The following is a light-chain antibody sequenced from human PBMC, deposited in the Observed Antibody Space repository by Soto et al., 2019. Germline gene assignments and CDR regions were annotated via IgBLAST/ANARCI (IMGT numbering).Light chain of an antibody. V-gene: IGLV2-11*01. J-gene: IGLJ2*01. CDR1: SSDVGTYNY. CDR3: CSYAGSYTVL. Sequence: QSALTQPRSVSGSPGQSVTISCTGTSSDVGTYNYVSWYQQHPGKAPKHMIYDVSKRPPGVPDRFSGSRSGNTASLTISGLQAEDEADYYCCSYAGSYTVLFGGGTKLTVL. CDR2: DVS.